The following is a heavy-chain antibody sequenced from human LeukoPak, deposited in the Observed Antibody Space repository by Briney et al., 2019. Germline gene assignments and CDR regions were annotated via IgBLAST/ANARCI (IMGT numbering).Heavy chain of an antibody. CDR2: IYYSGST. Sequence: SETLSLTCAVSGGSISSGGYSWSWIRQPPGKGLEWIGYIYYSGSTYYNPSLKSRVTISVDTSKNQFSLKLSSVTAADTAVYYCARGYYGSGSYYNYDYWGQGTLVTVSS. D-gene: IGHD3-10*01. CDR1: GGSISSGGYS. V-gene: IGHV4-30-4*07. CDR3: ARGYYGSGSYYNYDY. J-gene: IGHJ4*02.